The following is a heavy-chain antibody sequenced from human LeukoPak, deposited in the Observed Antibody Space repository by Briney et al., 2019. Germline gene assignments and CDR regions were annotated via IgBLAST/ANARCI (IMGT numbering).Heavy chain of an antibody. CDR1: GYTLTELS. V-gene: IGHV1-24*01. D-gene: IGHD1-1*01. CDR3: ATLYTGTTSWFDP. J-gene: IGHJ5*02. Sequence: ASVKVSCKVSGYTLTELSMHWVRQAPGKGLEWMGGFDPEDGETIYAQKFQGGVTMTEDTSTDTAYMELSSLRSEHTAVYYCATLYTGTTSWFDPWGQGTLVTVSS. CDR2: FDPEDGET.